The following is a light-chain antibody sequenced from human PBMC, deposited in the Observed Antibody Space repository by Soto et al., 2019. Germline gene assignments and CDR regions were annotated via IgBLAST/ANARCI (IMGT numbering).Light chain of an antibody. CDR3: SSYVGRGNSLL. J-gene: IGLJ1*01. V-gene: IGLV2-8*01. CDR1: SSDIGGYKY. CDR2: GVT. Sequence: QSALTQPPSASGSPGQSVTISCTGTSSDIGGYKYVSWYQQHPGKAPKLLIYGVTERPSGVPDRFSGSKSGNTASLTVSGLLAEDEADYYCSSYVGRGNSLLFGTGTKLTVL.